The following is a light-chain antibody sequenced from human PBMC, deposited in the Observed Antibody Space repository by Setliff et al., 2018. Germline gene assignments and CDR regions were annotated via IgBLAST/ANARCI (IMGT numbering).Light chain of an antibody. CDR3: CSYAGDRTYV. CDR2: EVT. V-gene: IGLV2-23*02. Sequence: QSVLAQPASVSGSPGQSITIPCTGTSSDVGNYNLLSWYQQHPDKAPKVLIYEVTKRPSGVSHRFSGSKSGDTASLTISGLQTEDEADYYCCSYAGDRTYVFGTGTKAPS. J-gene: IGLJ1*01. CDR1: SSDVGNYNL.